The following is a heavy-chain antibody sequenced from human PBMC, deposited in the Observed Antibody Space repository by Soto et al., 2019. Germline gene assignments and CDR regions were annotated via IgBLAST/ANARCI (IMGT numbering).Heavy chain of an antibody. V-gene: IGHV4-61*01. J-gene: IGHJ6*02. CDR1: GDSVSSGRYF. Sequence: SETLALTCAVSGDSVSSGRYFWSWIRQSPVTALEWIRTIHYNGTTNLNPKLKNRVTMSLGKPNMQSPLKLSSVTAADTDTYYCTRSIVGTTSYNNATHVCGQGPTVTFT. CDR3: TRSIVGTTSYNNATHV. CDR2: IHYNGTT. D-gene: IGHD1-26*01.